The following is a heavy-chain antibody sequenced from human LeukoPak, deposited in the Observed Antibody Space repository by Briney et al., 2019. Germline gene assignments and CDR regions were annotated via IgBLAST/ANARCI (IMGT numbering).Heavy chain of an antibody. J-gene: IGHJ5*02. Sequence: ASVKVSCKASGYTFTNYGISWVRQAPGQGLEWMGWISTYSGNTNYAQKLQGRVTMTTDTSTSTAYMELRSLRSEDTAEYYCASSITNNNWFDPWGQGTLVTVSS. CDR1: GYTFTNYG. CDR3: ASSITNNNWFDP. D-gene: IGHD3-16*01. CDR2: ISTYSGNT. V-gene: IGHV1-18*01.